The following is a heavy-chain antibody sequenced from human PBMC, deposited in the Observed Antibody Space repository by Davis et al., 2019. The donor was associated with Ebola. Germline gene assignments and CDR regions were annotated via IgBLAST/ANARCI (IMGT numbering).Heavy chain of an antibody. D-gene: IGHD3-3*01. CDR3: ARHPMSVTIFGMVPHYFDF. V-gene: IGHV4-4*02. J-gene: IGHJ4*02. CDR2: IYHGGST. CDR1: GGSISSNNW. Sequence: MPSETLSLTCAVSGGSISSNNWWSWVRQPPGKGLEWIGEIYHGGSTNFNASLKSPVTISIDASKNQFSLKLSSVTAADTAVYYCARHPMSVTIFGMVPHYFDFWGQGTLLTVSS.